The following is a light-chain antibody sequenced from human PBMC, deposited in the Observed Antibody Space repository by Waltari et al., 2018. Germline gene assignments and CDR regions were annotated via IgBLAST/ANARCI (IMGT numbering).Light chain of an antibody. Sequence: QAVVTQEPSLPVSPGGTVTLPCGSSTGAVPRGHSPYWFQQKPGQAPRTLIYDTSNYPSWPPARFSGSLLGGKAALTLSGAQPEDEAEYYCLLSYSGARVFGGGTKLTVL. CDR2: DTS. V-gene: IGLV7-46*01. CDR1: TGAVPRGHS. J-gene: IGLJ2*01. CDR3: LLSYSGARV.